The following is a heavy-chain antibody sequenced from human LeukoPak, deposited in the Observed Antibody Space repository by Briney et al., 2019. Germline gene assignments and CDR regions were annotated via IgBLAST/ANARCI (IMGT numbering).Heavy chain of an antibody. V-gene: IGHV3-23*01. CDR3: AKDLKGVLVANIPGGFDA. CDR2: ISSSGGST. J-gene: IGHJ3*01. D-gene: IGHD2-8*01. CDR1: GFAFSNYA. Sequence: GGSLRLSCAASGFAFSNYAMSWVRQAPGKGLEWVSGISSSGGSTYYADSVKGRFTISRDNSKNTLYLQMNSLRVGDTAVYYCAKDLKGVLVANIPGGFDAWGQGAKVTVSS.